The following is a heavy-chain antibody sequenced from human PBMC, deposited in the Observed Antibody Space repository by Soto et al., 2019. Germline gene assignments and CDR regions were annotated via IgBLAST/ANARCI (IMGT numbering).Heavy chain of an antibody. Sequence: ASVKVSCKASGYTFTSYGISWVRQAPGQGLEWMGWISAYNGNTNYAQKLQGRVTMTTDTSTSTAYMELRSLRSEDTAVYYCARDHCSSTSCYYEGGMDVWGQGTTVTVSS. V-gene: IGHV1-18*01. J-gene: IGHJ6*02. CDR1: GYTFTSYG. D-gene: IGHD2-2*01. CDR3: ARDHCSSTSCYYEGGMDV. CDR2: ISAYNGNT.